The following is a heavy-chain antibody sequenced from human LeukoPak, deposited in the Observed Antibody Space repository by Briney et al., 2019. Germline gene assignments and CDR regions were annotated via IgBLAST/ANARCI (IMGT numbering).Heavy chain of an antibody. D-gene: IGHD2-2*01. V-gene: IGHV3-23*01. CDR2: ISGSGGST. CDR3: AKDPSRRPAGFDY. Sequence: PGGSLRLSCAAPGFTFSSYAMSWVRQAPGKGLEWVSAISGSGGSTYYADSVKGRFTISRDNSKNTLYLQMNSLRAEDTAVYYCAKDPSRRPAGFDYWGQGTLVTVSS. J-gene: IGHJ4*02. CDR1: GFTFSSYA.